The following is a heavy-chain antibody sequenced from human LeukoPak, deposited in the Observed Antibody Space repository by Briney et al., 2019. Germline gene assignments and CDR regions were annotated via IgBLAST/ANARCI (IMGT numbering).Heavy chain of an antibody. CDR1: GYSFTSYW. D-gene: IGHD5-12*01. CDR2: IDPSDSYT. J-gene: IGHJ6*02. Sequence: GESLKISCKGSGYSFTSYWISWVRQMPGKGVEWMGRIDPSDSYTNYSPSFQGHVTISADKSISTAYLQWSSLKASDTAMYYCALYSDYPHYYGMDVWGQGTSVTVSS. CDR3: ALYSDYPHYYGMDV. V-gene: IGHV5-10-1*01.